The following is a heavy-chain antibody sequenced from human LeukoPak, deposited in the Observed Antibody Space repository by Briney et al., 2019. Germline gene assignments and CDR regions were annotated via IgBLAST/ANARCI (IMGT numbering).Heavy chain of an antibody. J-gene: IGHJ4*02. CDR3: ARHRESSGYSPFDY. Sequence: PSETLSLTCTVSGGSFSSGTYYWGWIRQPPGKGLEWIGSISYSGSTYYIPSLQSRVTISVDTSKNQFSLKLSSVTAADTAVYYCARHRESSGYSPFDYWGQGTLVTVSS. CDR2: ISYSGST. CDR1: GGSFSSGTYY. D-gene: IGHD3-22*01. V-gene: IGHV4-39*01.